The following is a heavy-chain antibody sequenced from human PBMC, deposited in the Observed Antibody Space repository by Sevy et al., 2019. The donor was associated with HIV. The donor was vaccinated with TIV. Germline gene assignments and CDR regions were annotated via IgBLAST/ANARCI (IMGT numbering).Heavy chain of an antibody. CDR2: ISGSGGST. V-gene: IGHV3-23*01. D-gene: IGHD6-19*01. J-gene: IGHJ4*02. CDR3: AKDKESAVAGTGFDY. Sequence: RGSLRLSCAASGFTFSSYAMSWVRQAPGKGLEWVSAISGSGGSTYYADSVKGRFTISRDNSKNTLYLQMNSLRAEDTAVYYCAKDKESAVAGTGFDYWGQGTLVTVSS. CDR1: GFTFSSYA.